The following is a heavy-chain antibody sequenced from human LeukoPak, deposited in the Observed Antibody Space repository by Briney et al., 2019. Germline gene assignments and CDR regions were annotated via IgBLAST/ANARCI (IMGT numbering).Heavy chain of an antibody. J-gene: IGHJ6*02. D-gene: IGHD6-13*01. CDR1: GYTFTGYY. CDR3: ATYSSSWYTYYYGMDV. V-gene: IGHV1-2*02. Sequence: GASVKVSCKASGYTFTGYYMHWVRQAPGQGLEWMGWINPNSGGTNYAQKFQGRVTMTRNTSISTAYMELSSLRSEDTAVYYCATYSSSWYTYYYGMDVWGQGTTVTVSS. CDR2: INPNSGGT.